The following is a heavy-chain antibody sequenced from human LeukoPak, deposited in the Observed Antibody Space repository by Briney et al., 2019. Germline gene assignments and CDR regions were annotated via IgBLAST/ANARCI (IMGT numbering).Heavy chain of an antibody. CDR1: GYTFTNYG. CDR2: ISAYNGNT. D-gene: IGHD6-19*01. J-gene: IGHJ4*02. Sequence: ASVKVSCKASGYTFTNYGVTWVRQAPGQGLEWMGWISAYNGNTNYAQNLQGRVTMTTDTSTSTGYMELRSLRSDGTAVYYCARGDSGWYVDYWGQGTLVTVSS. V-gene: IGHV1-18*01. CDR3: ARGDSGWYVDY.